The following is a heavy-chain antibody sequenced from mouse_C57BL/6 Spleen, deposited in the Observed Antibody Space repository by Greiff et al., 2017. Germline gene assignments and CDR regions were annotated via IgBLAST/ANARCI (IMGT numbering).Heavy chain of an antibody. CDR2: FHPYNDDT. D-gene: IGHD1-1*01. V-gene: IGHV1-47*01. CDR1: GYTFTTYP. CDR3: ARRGTTTYYAMDY. Sequence: VKLMESGAELVKPGASVKMSCKASGYTFTTYPIEWMKQNHGKSLEWIGNFHPYNDDTKYNEKFKGKATLTVEKSSSTVYLELSRLTSDDSAVYYCARRGTTTYYAMDYWGQGTSVTVSS. J-gene: IGHJ4*01.